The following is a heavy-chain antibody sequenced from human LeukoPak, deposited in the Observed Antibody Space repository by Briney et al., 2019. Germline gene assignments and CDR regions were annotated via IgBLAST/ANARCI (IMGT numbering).Heavy chain of an antibody. CDR3: ASSGGYCSSTSCYAHDAFDI. J-gene: IGHJ3*02. Sequence: ASVKVSCKVSGYTLTELSMHWVRQAPGKGLEWMGGFDPEDGETIYAQKFQGRVTMTEDTSTDTAYMELSSLRSEDTAVYYCASSGGYCSSTSCYAHDAFDIWGQGTMVTVSS. V-gene: IGHV1-24*01. CDR2: FDPEDGET. D-gene: IGHD2-2*01. CDR1: GYTLTELS.